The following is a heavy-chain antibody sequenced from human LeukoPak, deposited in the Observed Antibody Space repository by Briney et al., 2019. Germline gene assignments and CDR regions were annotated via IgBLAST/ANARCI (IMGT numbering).Heavy chain of an antibody. J-gene: IGHJ3*02. CDR3: ARDRWYSSRWYSNAFDI. D-gene: IGHD6-13*01. Sequence: GGSLRLSCAASGFTFSIYWMSWVRQAPGKGLEWVANIKQDGSEKYYVDSVKGRFTISRDNAKNSLYLQMNSLRAEDTAVYYCARDRWYSSRWYSNAFDIWGQGTMVTVSS. CDR2: IKQDGSEK. CDR1: GFTFSIYW. V-gene: IGHV3-7*04.